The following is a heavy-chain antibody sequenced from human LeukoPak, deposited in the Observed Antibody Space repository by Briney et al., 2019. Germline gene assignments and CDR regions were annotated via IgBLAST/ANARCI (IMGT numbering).Heavy chain of an antibody. CDR2: IWYGGSNK. CDR1: GFTFSSYG. CDR3: ARDLATMIVPSAFDI. Sequence: PGGSLRLSCAASGFTFSSYGMHWVRQAPGKGLEWVAVIWYGGSNKYYADSVKGRFTISRDNSKNTLYLQMNSLRAEDTAVYYCARDLATMIVPSAFDIWGQGTMVTVSS. J-gene: IGHJ3*02. V-gene: IGHV3-33*01. D-gene: IGHD3-22*01.